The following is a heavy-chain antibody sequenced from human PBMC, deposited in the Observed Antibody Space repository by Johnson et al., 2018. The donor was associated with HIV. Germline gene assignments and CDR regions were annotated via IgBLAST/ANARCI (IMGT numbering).Heavy chain of an antibody. Sequence: VQPVESGGGLVQPGRSLRLSSAASGFTFSSYAMHWVRQAPGKGLEWVAVISYDGSNKYYADSVKGRFTISRDNSKNTLYLQMNSLRAEDTAVYYCARGSWSSGSYGIWYAFDIWGQGTKVTVSS. D-gene: IGHD1-26*01. CDR2: ISYDGSNK. V-gene: IGHV3-30*04. J-gene: IGHJ3*02. CDR1: GFTFSSYA. CDR3: ARGSWSSGSYGIWYAFDI.